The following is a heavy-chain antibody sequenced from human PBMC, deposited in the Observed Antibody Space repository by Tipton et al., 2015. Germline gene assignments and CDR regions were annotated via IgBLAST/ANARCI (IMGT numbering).Heavy chain of an antibody. CDR2: ISWDGANT. V-gene: IGHV3-43D*04. J-gene: IGHJ6*02. CDR3: AKDRSVVTTTKYYYYYTMDV. Sequence: SLRLSCVASGFTFDDYAMHWVRQAPGKGLEWVSLISWDGANTYYADSVKGRFAISRDNSKDSLYLQMSGLRPEDTALYFCAKDRSVVTTTKYYYYYTMDVWGQGTTVTVSS. CDR1: GFTFDDYA. D-gene: IGHD2-21*02.